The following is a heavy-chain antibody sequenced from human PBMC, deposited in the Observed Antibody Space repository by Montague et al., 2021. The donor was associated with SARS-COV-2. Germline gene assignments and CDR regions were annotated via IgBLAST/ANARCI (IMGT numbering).Heavy chain of an antibody. CDR3: AGHRVAYWYFDL. CDR1: GDSISRSNYY. V-gene: IGHV4-39*01. Sequence: SETLSLTCTVSGDSISRSNYYWGWIRQSPGRGLEWIGSICYRGGTYYNPSLKSRVTMSVDTSKNQFSLNLSSATAADTAIYYCAGHRVAYWYFDLWGRGTLVTVSS. J-gene: IGHJ2*01. CDR2: ICYRGGT. D-gene: IGHD2-15*01.